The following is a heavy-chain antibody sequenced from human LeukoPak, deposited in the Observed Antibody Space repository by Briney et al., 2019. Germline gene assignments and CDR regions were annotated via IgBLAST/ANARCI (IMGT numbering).Heavy chain of an antibody. J-gene: IGHJ6*02. CDR1: GFTFSSYA. D-gene: IGHD3-10*01. V-gene: IGHV3-23*01. CDR3: AKVPYSDYGSGRPPFMDV. CDR2: ISYSGDST. Sequence: GGSLRLSCAASGFTFSSYAMSWVRQAPGGGLEWVSTISYSGDSTYYADSVKGRFTISRDNSKNTLCLQMNSLRAEDTAVYFCAKVPYSDYGSGRPPFMDVWGQGTTVAVSS.